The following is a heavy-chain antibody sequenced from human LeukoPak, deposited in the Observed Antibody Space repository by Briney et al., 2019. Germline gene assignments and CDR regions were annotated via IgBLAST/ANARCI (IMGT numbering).Heavy chain of an antibody. V-gene: IGHV3-21*01. CDR2: ITSSSSYI. Sequence: PGGSLRLSCAASGFTFSSYGMNWVRQAPGKGLEWVASITSSSSYIYYADSVKGRFTISRDNAKNSLYLQMNSLRAEDTAVYYCARSVAGSYYYGMDVWGKGTTVSVSS. D-gene: IGHD6-19*01. J-gene: IGHJ6*04. CDR1: GFTFSSYG. CDR3: ARSVAGSYYYGMDV.